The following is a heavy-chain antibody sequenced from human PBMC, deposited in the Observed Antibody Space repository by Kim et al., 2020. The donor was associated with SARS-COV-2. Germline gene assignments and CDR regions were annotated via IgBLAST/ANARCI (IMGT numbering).Heavy chain of an antibody. CDR1: GFTFNDYA. CDR2: INWNSGSI. J-gene: IGHJ4*02. CDR3: AKGAYGSGSYYTY. D-gene: IGHD3-10*01. Sequence: GGSLRLSCAASGFTFNDYAMHWVRQAPGKGLEWVSGINWNSGSIGYADSVKGRFTISRDNAKNSLYLQMHSLRAEDTALYYCAKGAYGSGSYYTYWGQG. V-gene: IGHV3-9*01.